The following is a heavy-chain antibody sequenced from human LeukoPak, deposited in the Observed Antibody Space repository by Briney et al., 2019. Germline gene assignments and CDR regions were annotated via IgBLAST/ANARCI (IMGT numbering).Heavy chain of an antibody. V-gene: IGHV3-21*01. Sequence: GGSLRLSCAASGFTFSNYTMNWLRQAPGKGLEWVSSIIGSSRYINYADSVKGRFTISRDNAKNTLFLQMNSLRAEDTAVYYCARDDYWGQGTLVTVSS. CDR1: GFTFSNYT. J-gene: IGHJ4*02. CDR3: ARDDY. CDR2: IIGSSRYI.